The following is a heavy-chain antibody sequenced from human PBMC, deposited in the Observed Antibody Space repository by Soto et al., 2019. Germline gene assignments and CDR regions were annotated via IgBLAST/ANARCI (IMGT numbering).Heavy chain of an antibody. Sequence: GGSVKVSCKASGYTFTSYYMHWGRQAPGQGVEWVGIINPSGGSTSYAQKFQGRVTMTRDTSTSTVYMELSSLRSEDTAVYYCARDIVVVVAATLSYYYYGMDVWGQGTTVTVSS. D-gene: IGHD2-15*01. J-gene: IGHJ6*02. V-gene: IGHV1-46*01. CDR3: ARDIVVVVAATLSYYYYGMDV. CDR1: GYTFTSYY. CDR2: INPSGGST.